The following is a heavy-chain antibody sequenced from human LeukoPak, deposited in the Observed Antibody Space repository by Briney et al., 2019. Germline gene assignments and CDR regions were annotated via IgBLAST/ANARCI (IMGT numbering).Heavy chain of an antibody. CDR2: INPNSGGT. Sequence: ASVKVSCKASGGTFSSYAISWVRQAPGQGLEWIGWINPNSGGTNYAQKFQGRVTMTRDTSISTAYMELSRLRSDDTAVYYCARGGVGGELLLDWGQGTLVTVSS. D-gene: IGHD1-26*01. V-gene: IGHV1-2*02. CDR1: GGTFSSYA. CDR3: ARGGVGGELLLD. J-gene: IGHJ4*02.